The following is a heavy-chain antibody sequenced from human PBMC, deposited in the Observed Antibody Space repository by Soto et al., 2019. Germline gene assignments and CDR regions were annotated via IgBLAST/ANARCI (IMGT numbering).Heavy chain of an antibody. D-gene: IGHD3-3*01. J-gene: IGHJ1*01. CDR1: GYTFTSYA. CDR3: AIGGYDFCDGPTDYFQH. V-gene: IGHV1-3*01. Sequence: VASVKVSCKASGYTFTSYAMHGVRQAAGQRGEGMGWINAGKGNTKYSQKFQGRVTITRDTCARTAYMELSSLRSEATAVYYCAIGGYDFCDGPTDYFQHWGQGTLATVSS. CDR2: INAGKGNT.